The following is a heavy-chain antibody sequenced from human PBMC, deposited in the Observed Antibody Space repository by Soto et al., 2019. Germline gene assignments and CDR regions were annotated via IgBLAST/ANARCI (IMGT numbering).Heavy chain of an antibody. CDR1: GFTFNHYC. CDR3: ERDTRNSY. CDR2: INPDGSST. J-gene: IGHJ4*01. Sequence: EVHLVESGGGLVQPGGSLRLSCAASGFTFNHYCMHWVRQAPGKGLVWVSRINPDGSSTTYADSVKGRVTISRDNSKKAVYLQMSGLWPEETAIYYWERDTRNSYWGQGALVNFSS. D-gene: IGHD1-7*01. V-gene: IGHV3-74*01.